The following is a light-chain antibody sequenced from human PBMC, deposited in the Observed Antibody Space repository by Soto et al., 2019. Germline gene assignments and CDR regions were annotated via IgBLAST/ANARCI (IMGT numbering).Light chain of an antibody. Sequence: IVMTQSPLSLPFTSGEAASTSCSRGRRLPHSNGYNYLDWHLQTPGPSPHLLIYVASNRSCGVPDRFSGSGSGTDFTLKISRVQADDVGVYYCMQAPETPWTFGQGTKVDIK. CDR2: VAS. CDR3: MQAPETPWT. CDR1: RRLPHSNGYNY. V-gene: IGKV2-28*01. J-gene: IGKJ1*01.